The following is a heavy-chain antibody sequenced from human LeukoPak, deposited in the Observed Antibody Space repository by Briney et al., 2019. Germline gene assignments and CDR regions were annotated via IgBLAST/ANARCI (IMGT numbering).Heavy chain of an antibody. CDR3: ARCVAMIGYYFDY. Sequence: GGSLRLSCAASGFTFSSYAMHWVRQAPGKGLEWVAVISYDGSNKYYADSVKGRFTISRHNSKNTLYLQMNSLRAEDTAVYYCARCVAMIGYYFDYWGQGTLVTVSS. CDR1: GFTFSSYA. J-gene: IGHJ4*02. CDR2: ISYDGSNK. D-gene: IGHD3-22*01. V-gene: IGHV3-30*04.